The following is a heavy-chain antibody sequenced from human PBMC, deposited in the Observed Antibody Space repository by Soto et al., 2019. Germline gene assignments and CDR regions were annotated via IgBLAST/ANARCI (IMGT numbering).Heavy chain of an antibody. D-gene: IGHD2-15*01. CDR1: GGSISSSSYY. CDR2: IYYSGST. CDR3: ARRWGYSFDL. V-gene: IGHV4-39*01. Sequence: SETLSLTCTVSGGSISSSSYYWGWIRQPPGKGLEWIGTIYYSGSTYYNPSLKSRVTISVDTSKNQFSLKLSSVTAADTAVYYCARRWGYSFDLWGQGTLVTGSS. J-gene: IGHJ4*02.